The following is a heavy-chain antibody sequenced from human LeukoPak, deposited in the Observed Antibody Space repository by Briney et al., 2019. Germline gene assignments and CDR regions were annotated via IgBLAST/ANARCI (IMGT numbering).Heavy chain of an antibody. J-gene: IGHJ4*02. CDR3: ARAKNVATSGESDY. CDR1: GYTFTGYY. V-gene: IGHV1-2*02. Sequence: ASVKVSCKASGYTFTGYYLHWVPQAHGQGLEWMGWINPNIGDTNYAQKFQGRVTMTSDTSISTAYMEMRRLRSDDTAVYYCARAKNVATSGESDYWGQGTLVTVSS. D-gene: IGHD5-12*01. CDR2: INPNIGDT.